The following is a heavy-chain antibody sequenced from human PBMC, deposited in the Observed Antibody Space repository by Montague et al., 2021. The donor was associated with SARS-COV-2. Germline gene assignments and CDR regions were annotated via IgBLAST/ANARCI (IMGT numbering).Heavy chain of an antibody. CDR3: ARLGSGSCYILDY. CDR2: IYYSGST. CDR1: GGSISSSSYY. J-gene: IGHJ4*02. Sequence: SETRSLTCTVSGGSISSSSYYWGWIRQPPGKGLEWIGSIYYSGSTYYNPSLKSRVTISVDTSKNQFSLKLSSVTAADTAVYYCARLGSGSCYILDYWGQGTLVTVSS. D-gene: IGHD3-10*01. V-gene: IGHV4-39*01.